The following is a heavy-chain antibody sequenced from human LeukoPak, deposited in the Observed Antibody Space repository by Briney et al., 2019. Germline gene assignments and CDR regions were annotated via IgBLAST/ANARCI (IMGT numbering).Heavy chain of an antibody. V-gene: IGHV1-18*01. Sequence: ASVKVSCKASGYTFTSYGISWVRQAPGQGLEWMGWISAYNGNTNYAQKLQGRVTMTTDTSTSTAYMELRSLRSDDTAVYYCAREIAPISLGYGYNWFDPWGQGTLVTVSS. CDR2: ISAYNGNT. J-gene: IGHJ5*02. CDR1: GYTFTSYG. CDR3: AREIAPISLGYGYNWFDP. D-gene: IGHD5-18*01.